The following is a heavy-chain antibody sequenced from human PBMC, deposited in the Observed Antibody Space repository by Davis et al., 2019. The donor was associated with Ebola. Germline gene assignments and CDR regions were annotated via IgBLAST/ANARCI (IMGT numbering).Heavy chain of an antibody. J-gene: IGHJ6*02. CDR1: GGSISSYY. CDR2: IYYSGST. Sequence: SETLSLTCTVSGGSISSYYWSWIRQPPGKGLEWIGYIYYSGSTNYNPSLKSRVTISVDRSKSQFSLKLSSVTAADTAVYYCARATRDSYYGLDVWGQGTTVTVSS. CDR3: ARATRDSYYGLDV. V-gene: IGHV4-59*12.